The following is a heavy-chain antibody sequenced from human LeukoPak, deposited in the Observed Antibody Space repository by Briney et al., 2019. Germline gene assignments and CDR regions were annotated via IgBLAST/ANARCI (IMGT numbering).Heavy chain of an antibody. Sequence: PGGSLRLSCAASGFTFSSYSMNWVRQAPGKGLEWVSSISSSSSYIYYADSVKGRFTISRDNAKNSLYLQMNSLRAEDTAVYCCARDLASGAFDIWGQGTMVTVSS. D-gene: IGHD7-27*01. CDR2: ISSSSSYI. CDR1: GFTFSSYS. CDR3: ARDLASGAFDI. J-gene: IGHJ3*02. V-gene: IGHV3-21*01.